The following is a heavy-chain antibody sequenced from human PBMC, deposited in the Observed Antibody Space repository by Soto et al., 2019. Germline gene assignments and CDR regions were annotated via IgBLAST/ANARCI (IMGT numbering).Heavy chain of an antibody. Sequence: TASLSLTCTIYCGSYRVYSWTWHRQSPGTGLDSIGEINHSGSINYNPSLKSRVTISVDTSKNQFSLKLRSMTAADTAIYYCARGVPLRLVVQPDAPDKYYFDSWGLGKLV. D-gene: IGHD2-15*01. CDR2: INHSGSI. V-gene: IGHV4-34*01. CDR1: CGSYRVYS. J-gene: IGHJ4*02. CDR3: ARGVPLRLVVQPDAPDKYYFDS.